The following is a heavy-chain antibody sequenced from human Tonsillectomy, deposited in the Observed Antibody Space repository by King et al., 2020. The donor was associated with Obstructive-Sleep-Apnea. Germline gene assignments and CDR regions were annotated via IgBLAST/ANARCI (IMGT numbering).Heavy chain of an antibody. Sequence: VQLVESGGGLVQTGGSLRLSCAASGFTFSEHYMHWVRQAPGKGPEWVGRIKNKDNKYTTEYAASVKGRFTISRDDSQNSVYLQMNSLRTEDTAVYYCAKDLGSPIVGTQWGQGTPVTV. CDR2: IKNKDNKYTT. CDR1: GFTFSEHY. CDR3: AKDLGSPIVGTQ. J-gene: IGHJ4*02. V-gene: IGHV3-72*01. D-gene: IGHD1-26*01.